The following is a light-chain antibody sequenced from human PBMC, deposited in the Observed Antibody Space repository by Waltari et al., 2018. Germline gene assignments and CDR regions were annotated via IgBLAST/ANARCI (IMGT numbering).Light chain of an antibody. V-gene: IGLV3-21*02. Sequence: SYVLTQPPSVSVAPGQTARVPCGGNNIGRKSVHWDQQKPGQAPVLVVYGDSDRPSGSPVGCSGSKSGNTATLTISRVEVGDEANYYCHVWNSATNHAIFGGGTQVTVL. CDR3: HVWNSATNHAI. CDR1: NIGRKS. CDR2: GDS. J-gene: IGLJ2*01.